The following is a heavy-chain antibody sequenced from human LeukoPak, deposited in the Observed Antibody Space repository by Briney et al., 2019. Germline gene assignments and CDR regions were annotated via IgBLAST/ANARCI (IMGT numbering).Heavy chain of an antibody. J-gene: IGHJ4*02. CDR3: ARGCAAMEPFDY. CDR1: GGSFSGYY. CDR2: INHSGST. V-gene: IGHV4-34*01. Sequence: SETLSLTCAVYGGSFSGYYWSWIRQPPGKGLEWIGEINHSGSTNYNPSLKSRVTISVDTSKNQFSLKLSSVTAADTAVYYCARGCAAMEPFDYWGQGTLVTVSS. D-gene: IGHD5-18*01.